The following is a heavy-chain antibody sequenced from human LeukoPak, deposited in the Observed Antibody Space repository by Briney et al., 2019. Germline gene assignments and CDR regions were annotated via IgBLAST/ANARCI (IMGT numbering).Heavy chain of an antibody. CDR2: ISSSSSTI. CDR1: GFTFSSYS. CDR3: AKGTDYSSASPFDC. D-gene: IGHD4-11*01. Sequence: PGGSLRLSCAASGFTFSSYSMNWVRQAPGKGLEWVSYISSSSSTIYYADSVKGRFTISRDNSRNTLYLQMNSLRAEDTAAYMCAKGTDYSSASPFDCWGQGTLVTVSS. V-gene: IGHV3-48*01. J-gene: IGHJ4*02.